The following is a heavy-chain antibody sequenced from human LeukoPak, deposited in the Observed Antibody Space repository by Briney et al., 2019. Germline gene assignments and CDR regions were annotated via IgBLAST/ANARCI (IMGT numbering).Heavy chain of an antibody. CDR2: ISGGGGST. CDR3: AKDRMYDWNVYFFDY. J-gene: IGHJ4*02. V-gene: IGHV3-23*01. D-gene: IGHD1-1*01. Sequence: PGESLRLSCAVSGFTFSTYGMSWVRQAPGKGLEWVSAISGGGGSTYYADSVKGRFTISRDNSKNTLYLHVNSLRAEDTAVYYCAKDRMYDWNVYFFDYWGQGTLVTVSS. CDR1: GFTFSTYG.